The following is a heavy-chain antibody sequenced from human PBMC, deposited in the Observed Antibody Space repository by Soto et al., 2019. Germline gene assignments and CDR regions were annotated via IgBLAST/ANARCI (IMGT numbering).Heavy chain of an antibody. D-gene: IGHD1-1*01. J-gene: IGHJ4*02. CDR3: ARRPETNGWNGFGADKYYFDF. CDR1: GYTFTSYD. Sequence: GASVKVSCKASGYTFTSYDIYWVRQATGQGLEWMGWMNPNTGNSAYALKFQGRVTVTSDTTINTVHMELNSLRSEDTAVYYCARRPETNGWNGFGADKYYFDFWGQGTLVTVSS. CDR2: MNPNTGNS. V-gene: IGHV1-8*01.